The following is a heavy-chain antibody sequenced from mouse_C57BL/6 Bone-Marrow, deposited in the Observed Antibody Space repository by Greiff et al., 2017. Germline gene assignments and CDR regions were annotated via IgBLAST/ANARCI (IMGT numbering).Heavy chain of an antibody. J-gene: IGHJ4*01. V-gene: IGHV1-4*01. CDR2: INPSSGYT. CDR1: GYTFTSYT. Sequence: VQLQQSGAELARPGASVKMSCKASGYTFTSYTMHWVKQRPGQGLEWVGYINPSSGYTKYNQKFKDKATLTADKSSSTAYMQLSSLTSEDAADYYCARFLYTMDYWGQGTSVTVSS. CDR3: ARFLYTMDY.